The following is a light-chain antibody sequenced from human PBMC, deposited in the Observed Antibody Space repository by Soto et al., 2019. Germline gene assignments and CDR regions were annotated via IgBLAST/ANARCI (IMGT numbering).Light chain of an antibody. CDR1: SSDVGNYNL. CDR3: CSFALRSTLI. J-gene: IGLJ2*01. V-gene: IGLV2-23*01. CDR2: EGG. Sequence: QSVLTQPASVSGSPGQLITISCTGTSSDVGNYNLVSWYQQYPGKAPKLMIYEGGKRPSGVSNRFSGSKSGNTASLTISGLQAEDEADYYCCSFALRSTLIFGGGTQLTVL.